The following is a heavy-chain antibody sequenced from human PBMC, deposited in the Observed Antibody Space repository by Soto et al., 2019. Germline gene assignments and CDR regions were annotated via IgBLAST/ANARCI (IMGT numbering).Heavy chain of an antibody. CDR2: VSASGLNT. CDR1: GFTFSTYA. CDR3: TTGYCSGGTCYPRFDP. V-gene: IGHV3-23*01. Sequence: GGSLRLSCAASGFTFSTYAMAWVRQAPGKGLEWVSGVSASGLNTDYADPVKGRFYISRDNSKNTVSLHMNSLRAEDTALYYCTTGYCSGGTCYPRFDPWGQGMLVTVSS. J-gene: IGHJ5*02. D-gene: IGHD2-15*01.